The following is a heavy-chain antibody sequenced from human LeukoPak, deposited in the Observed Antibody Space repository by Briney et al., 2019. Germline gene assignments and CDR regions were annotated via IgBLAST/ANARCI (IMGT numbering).Heavy chain of an antibody. Sequence: SETLSLTCAVYGGSFSGYYWSWIRQPPGKGLEWIGEINHSGSTNYNPSLKSRVTISVDTSKNQFSLKLSSVTAADTAVYYCARGVAVAGIDYWGQGTLVTVSS. V-gene: IGHV4-34*01. J-gene: IGHJ4*02. CDR2: INHSGST. CDR3: ARGVAVAGIDY. CDR1: GGSFSGYY. D-gene: IGHD6-19*01.